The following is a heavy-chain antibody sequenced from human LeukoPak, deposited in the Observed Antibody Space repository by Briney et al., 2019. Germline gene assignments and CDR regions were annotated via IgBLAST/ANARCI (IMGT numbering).Heavy chain of an antibody. D-gene: IGHD3-22*01. CDR2: IYSIAAT. Sequence: GGSLRLSCAASGFAVSRKYMGWVRQAPGKGLEWVSVIYSIAATSYGDSVRGRFTISRDNSKNTLFLQMNSLRVEDTAIYYCATHDTSGYYKFDSWGQGTLVTVSS. CDR1: GFAVSRKY. V-gene: IGHV3-53*01. CDR3: ATHDTSGYYKFDS. J-gene: IGHJ4*02.